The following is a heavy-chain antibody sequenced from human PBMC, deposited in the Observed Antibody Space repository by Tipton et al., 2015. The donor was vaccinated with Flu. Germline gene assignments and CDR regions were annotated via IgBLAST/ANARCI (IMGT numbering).Heavy chain of an antibody. CDR1: GDSIRSDYY. CDR3: ARLPLPLSYFDY. Sequence: TLSLTCTISGDSIRSDYYWGWIRQPPGKGLEWIGNIFHTGNTYHNPSLKSRVTISINTSKNQFSLKVFSVTAADTAVYYCARLPLPLSYFDYWGQGTLVTVSS. V-gene: IGHV4-38-2*02. J-gene: IGHJ4*02. CDR2: IFHTGNT.